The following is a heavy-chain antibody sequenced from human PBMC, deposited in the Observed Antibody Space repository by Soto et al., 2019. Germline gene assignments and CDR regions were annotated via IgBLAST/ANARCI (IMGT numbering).Heavy chain of an antibody. CDR2: IIPIFGTA. D-gene: IGHD6-19*01. J-gene: IGHJ4*02. V-gene: IGHV1-69*01. CDR1: GGTFSSYA. Sequence: QVQLVQSGAEVKKPGSSVKVSCTASGGTFSSYAISWVRQAPGQGLEWMGGIIPIFGTANYAQKFQGRVTITADESTSTANVELGSLRSGDTAVYYCARLVVRQWLAPSLGRFDYWGQGTLVTVSS. CDR3: ARLVVRQWLAPSLGRFDY.